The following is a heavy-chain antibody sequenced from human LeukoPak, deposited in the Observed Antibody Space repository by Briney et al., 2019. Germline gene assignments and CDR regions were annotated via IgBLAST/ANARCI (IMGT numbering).Heavy chain of an antibody. J-gene: IGHJ5*02. Sequence: SETLSLTCTVSGDSISGYYWSWIRQPPGKGLEWIAFIQASGTTNYNPSLKSRVSISVDTSNNQFSLNVNSVTAADTAVYYCARGGASSEWFDPWGQGTLVTVSS. CDR2: IQASGTT. CDR3: ARGGASSEWFDP. D-gene: IGHD6-25*01. V-gene: IGHV4-59*01. CDR1: GDSISGYY.